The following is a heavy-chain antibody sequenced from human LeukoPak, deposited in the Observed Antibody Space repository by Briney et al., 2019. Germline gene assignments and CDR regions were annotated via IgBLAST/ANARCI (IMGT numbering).Heavy chain of an antibody. J-gene: IGHJ4*02. CDR2: ISAYNGNT. CDR1: GYTFTSYG. Sequence: ASVKVSCKASGYTFTSYGISWVRRAPGQGLEWMGWISAYNGNTNYAQKLQGRVTMTTDTSTSTAYMELRSLRSDDTAVYYCAIVTYYYDSSGYLGYWGQGTLVTVSS. CDR3: AIVTYYYDSSGYLGY. D-gene: IGHD3-22*01. V-gene: IGHV1-18*01.